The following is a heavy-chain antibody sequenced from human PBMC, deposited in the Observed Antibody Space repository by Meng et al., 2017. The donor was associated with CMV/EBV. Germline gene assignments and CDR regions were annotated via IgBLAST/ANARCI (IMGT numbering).Heavy chain of an antibody. Sequence: GESLKISCAASGFTFSSYGMHWVRQAPGKGLEWVAFIRYDGSNKYYADSVKGRFTISRDNSKNTLYLQMNSLRAEDTAVYYCAKRSNGYWDYYYYYGMDVWGQGTTVTV. CDR3: AKRSNGYWDYYYYYGMDV. V-gene: IGHV3-30*02. CDR2: IRYDGSNK. D-gene: IGHD3-22*01. CDR1: GFTFSSYG. J-gene: IGHJ6*02.